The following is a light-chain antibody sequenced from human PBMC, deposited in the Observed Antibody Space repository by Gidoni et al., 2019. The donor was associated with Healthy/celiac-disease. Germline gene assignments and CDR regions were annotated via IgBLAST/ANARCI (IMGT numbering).Light chain of an antibody. CDR1: QSVSSSY. V-gene: IGKV3-20*01. Sequence: EIVLTQSPGTLSLSPGDRATLSCRASQSVSSSYLAWYQQKPGQAPRLLIYGASSRATGIPDRFSGSGSGTDFTLTISRLEPEDFAVYYFQQYGSSTLTFGGGTKVEIK. CDR2: GAS. CDR3: QQYGSSTLT. J-gene: IGKJ4*01.